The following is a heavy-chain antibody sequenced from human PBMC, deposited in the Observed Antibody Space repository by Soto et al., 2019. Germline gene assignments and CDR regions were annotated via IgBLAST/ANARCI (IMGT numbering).Heavy chain of an antibody. J-gene: IGHJ5*01. Sequence: GESLKISCNASGYNFTAFWIHWVRQMPGKGLEWLGKIDPSDFYTNYSPSFEGHVTISTDNSITTAYLQWSSLRASDTALYFCARVHKNWFDSWAQGTMVTVSS. V-gene: IGHV5-10-1*01. CDR2: IDPSDFYT. CDR3: ARVHKNWFDS. CDR1: GYNFTAFW.